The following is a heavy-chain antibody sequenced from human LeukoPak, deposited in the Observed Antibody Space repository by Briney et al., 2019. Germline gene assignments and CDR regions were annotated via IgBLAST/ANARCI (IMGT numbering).Heavy chain of an antibody. CDR1: GGSISSYY. J-gene: IGHJ5*02. D-gene: IGHD6-13*01. V-gene: IGHV4-59*01. CDR2: IYYSGST. Sequence: PSETLSLTCTVSGGSISSYYWSWIRQPPGKGLEWIGYIYYSGSTNYNPSLKSRVTISVDTSKNQFSLKLSSVTAADTAVYYCARSFPRAAAGNDHWGRGSLVAVSS. CDR3: ARSFPRAAAGNDH.